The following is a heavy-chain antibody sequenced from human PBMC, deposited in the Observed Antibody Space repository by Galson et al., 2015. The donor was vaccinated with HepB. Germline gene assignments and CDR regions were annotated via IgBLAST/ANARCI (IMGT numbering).Heavy chain of an antibody. D-gene: IGHD7-27*01. CDR1: GYTFTSYA. CDR2: INAGNGNT. J-gene: IGHJ3*02. V-gene: IGHV1-3*01. CDR3: ARDRRGYWGRGDAFDI. Sequence: SVKVSCKASGYTFTSYAMHWVRQAPGQRLEWMGWINAGNGNTKYSQKFQGRVTITRDTSASTAYMELSSLRSEDTAVYYCARDRRGYWGRGDAFDIWGQGTMVTVSS.